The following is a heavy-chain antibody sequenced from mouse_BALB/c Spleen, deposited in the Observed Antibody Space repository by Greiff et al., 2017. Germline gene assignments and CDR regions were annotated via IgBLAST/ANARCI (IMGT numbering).Heavy chain of an antibody. CDR1: GYTFTSYY. CDR3: ARSGDYTAWFAY. D-gene: IGHD2-4*01. Sequence: QVQLQQPGAELVKPGASVKLSCKASGYTFTSYYMYWVKQRPGQGLEWIGWIYPGNVNTKYNEKFKGKATLTADKSSSTAYMQLSSLTSEDSAVYFCARSGDYTAWFAYWGQGTLVTVSA. CDR2: IYPGNVNT. J-gene: IGHJ3*01. V-gene: IGHV1S56*01.